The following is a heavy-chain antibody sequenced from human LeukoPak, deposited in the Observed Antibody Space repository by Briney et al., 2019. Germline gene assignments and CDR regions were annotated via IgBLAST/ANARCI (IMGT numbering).Heavy chain of an antibody. CDR2: IKSKTDGGTT. Sequence: GGSLRLSCAASGFTFSNAWMSWVRQAPGKGLEWGGRIKSKTDGGTTDYAAPVKGRFTISRDDSKNTLYLQMNSLKAEDTAVYYCTTYATTRLWGQGTLVTVSS. CDR3: TTYATTRL. D-gene: IGHD2-8*01. J-gene: IGHJ4*02. CDR1: GFTFSNAW. V-gene: IGHV3-15*01.